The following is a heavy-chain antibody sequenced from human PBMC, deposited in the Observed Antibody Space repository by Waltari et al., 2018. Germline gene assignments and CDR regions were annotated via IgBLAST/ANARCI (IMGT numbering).Heavy chain of an antibody. V-gene: IGHV1-2*02. D-gene: IGHD2-15*01. CDR1: IDNY. J-gene: IGHJ4*02. CDR3: ARDGGFDF. CDR2: MNPNSGGT. Sequence: IDNYMHWVRQAPGQGLEWMGWMNPNSGGTNYAQKFQGRVTMTRDTSTSTAYMELTRMTSDDTAIYYCARDGGFDFWGQGSLVTVSS.